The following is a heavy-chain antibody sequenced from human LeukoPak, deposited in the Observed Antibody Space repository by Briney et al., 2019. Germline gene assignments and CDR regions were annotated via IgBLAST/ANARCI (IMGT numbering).Heavy chain of an antibody. CDR2: INHSGST. CDR1: GGSFSGYY. V-gene: IGHV4-34*01. CDR3: ARGRRRSVVVAATPRYFDL. D-gene: IGHD2-15*01. Sequence: SETLSLTCAVYGGSFSGYYWSWIRQPPGKGLEWIGEINHSGSTNYNPSLKSRVTISVDTSKNQFSLKLSSVTAADTAVYYCARGRRRSVVVAATPRYFDLWCRGTLVTVSS. J-gene: IGHJ2*01.